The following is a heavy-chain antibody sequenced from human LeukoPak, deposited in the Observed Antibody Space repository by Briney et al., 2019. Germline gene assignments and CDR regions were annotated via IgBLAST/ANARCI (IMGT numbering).Heavy chain of an antibody. D-gene: IGHD3-16*02. CDR2: ISSSGSTI. V-gene: IGHV3-11*01. Sequence: GGSLRLSCAASGFTFSDYYMSWIRQAPGKGLEWVSYISSSGSTIYYADSVKGRFTISRDNAKNSLYLQVNSLRAEDTAVYYCAAYDYVWGSYPNDDYWGQGTLVTVSS. CDR3: AAYDYVWGSYPNDDY. J-gene: IGHJ4*02. CDR1: GFTFSDYY.